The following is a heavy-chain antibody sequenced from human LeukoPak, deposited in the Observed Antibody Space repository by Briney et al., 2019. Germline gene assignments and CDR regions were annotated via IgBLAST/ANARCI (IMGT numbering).Heavy chain of an antibody. J-gene: IGHJ5*02. CDR1: GGSISSGSYY. CDR2: IYTSGST. Sequence: SETLSLTCTVSGGSISSGSYYWSWIRQPAGEGLEWIGRIYTSGSTNYNPSLKSRVTISVDTSKNQFSLKLSSVTAADTAVYYCARESNWFDPWGQGTLVTVSS. V-gene: IGHV4-61*02. CDR3: ARESNWFDP.